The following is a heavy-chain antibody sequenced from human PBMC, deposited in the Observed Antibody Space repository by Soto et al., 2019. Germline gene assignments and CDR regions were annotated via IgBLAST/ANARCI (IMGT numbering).Heavy chain of an antibody. Sequence: GGSLRLSCAASGFTFSSYWMSWVRQDPGKGLEWVANIKQDGSEKYYVDSVKGRFTISRDNAKNSLNLQMSSLRAEDTAVYYWARGHKHLVHFPYPVFDFWGKGKLVTVSS. CDR1: GFTFSSYW. CDR3: ARGHKHLVHFPYPVFDF. J-gene: IGHJ3*01. V-gene: IGHV3-7*03. CDR2: IKQDGSEK. D-gene: IGHD6-6*01.